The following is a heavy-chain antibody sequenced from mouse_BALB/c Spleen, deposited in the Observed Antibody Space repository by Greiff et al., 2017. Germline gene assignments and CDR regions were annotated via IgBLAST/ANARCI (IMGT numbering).Heavy chain of an antibody. J-gene: IGHJ2*01. D-gene: IGHD1-1*01. V-gene: IGHV1S29*02. Sequence: EVQLQQSGPELVKPGASVKISCKASGYTFTDYNMHWVKQSHGKSLEWIGYIYPYNGGTGYNQKFKSKATLTVDNSSSTAYMELRSLTSEDSAVYYCARADYYGSSYYFDYWGQGTTLTVSS. CDR1: GYTFTDYN. CDR3: ARADYYGSSYYFDY. CDR2: IYPYNGGT.